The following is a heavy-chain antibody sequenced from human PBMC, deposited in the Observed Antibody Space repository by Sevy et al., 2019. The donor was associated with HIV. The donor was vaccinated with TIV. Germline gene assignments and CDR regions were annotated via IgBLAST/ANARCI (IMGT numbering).Heavy chain of an antibody. D-gene: IGHD2-21*01. CDR3: ARAGGDTAYAMDV. CDR2: ICSSSSTI. CDR1: GFTFSSYS. V-gene: IGHV3-48*01. J-gene: IGHJ6*02. Sequence: GGSLRLSCATSGFTFSSYSMNWVRQAPGKGLEWVSYICSSSSTILNADSVKGRFTISRDNAKNSLFLQMNSLRAEDTAVYYCARAGGDTAYAMDVWGQGTTVTVSS.